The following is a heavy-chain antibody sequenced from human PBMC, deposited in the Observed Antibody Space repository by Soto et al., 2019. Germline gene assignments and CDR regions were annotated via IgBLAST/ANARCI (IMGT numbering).Heavy chain of an antibody. D-gene: IGHD2-8*01. V-gene: IGHV4-30-4*01. CDR2: IYYSGST. CDR3: ARVGMVFAIQGTYNWFDP. Sequence: SLTCTVSGGSISSGDYYWTWIRQPPGKGLEWIGYIYYSGSTYYNPSLKSRVTIPVDTSKNQFSLKLSSVTAADTAVYYCARVGMVFAIQGTYNWFDPWGQGTLVTVSS. CDR1: GGSISSGDYY. J-gene: IGHJ5*02.